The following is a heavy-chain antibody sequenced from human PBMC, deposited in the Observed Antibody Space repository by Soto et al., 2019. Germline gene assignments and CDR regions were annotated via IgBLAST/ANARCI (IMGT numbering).Heavy chain of an antibody. D-gene: IGHD6-19*01. J-gene: IGHJ4*02. CDR1: GGSISSGGYY. Sequence: SETLSLTCTVSGGSISSGGYYWSWIRQPPGKGLEYIGYIYDSGSTSYNPSLQSRVTISIDTSKNQFSLKLISVTTADTALYYCARVLAKTSGFHLFDNWGQGTLVTVSS. V-gene: IGHV4-61*08. CDR2: IYDSGST. CDR3: ARVLAKTSGFHLFDN.